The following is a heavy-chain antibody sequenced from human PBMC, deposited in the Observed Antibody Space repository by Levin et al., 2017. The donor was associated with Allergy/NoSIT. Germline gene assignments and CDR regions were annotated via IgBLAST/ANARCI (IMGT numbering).Heavy chain of an antibody. Sequence: SETLSLTCTVSGGSITSYYWTWIRQPPGKGLEWLGCIYYSGTTYYNPSLKSRVTISLDTSKNRFSLRLNSVTAADPAVYYCAREPAKRGSRVRYYFDSWGQGTLVTVSS. CDR1: GGSITSYY. D-gene: IGHD2-2*01. CDR2: IYYSGTT. J-gene: IGHJ4*02. CDR3: AREPAKRGSRVRYYFDS. V-gene: IGHV4-59*01.